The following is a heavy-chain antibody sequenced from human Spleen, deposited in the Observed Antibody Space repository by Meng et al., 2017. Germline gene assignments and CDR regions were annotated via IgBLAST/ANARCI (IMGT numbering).Heavy chain of an antibody. D-gene: IGHD4-17*01. V-gene: IGHV6-1*01. Sequence: QLPLQQSGPGLVNPSQTISVTCAIAGDSVSSNIGAWNWIRQSPSRGLEWLGRTYYRSKWYNEYAVSVKSRITINPDTSKNQLSLQLSSVTPEDTAVYYCARGVTTFDYWGQGTLVTVSS. CDR2: TYYRSKWYN. J-gene: IGHJ4*02. CDR3: ARGVTTFDY. CDR1: GDSVSSNIGA.